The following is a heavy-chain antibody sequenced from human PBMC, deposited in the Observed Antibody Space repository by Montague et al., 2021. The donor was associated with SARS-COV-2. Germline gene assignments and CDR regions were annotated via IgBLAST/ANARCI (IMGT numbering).Heavy chain of an antibody. CDR1: GGSLSGYY. CDR2: INHSANT. D-gene: IGHD3-10*01. V-gene: IGHV4-34*01. Sequence: SETLSLTCAVYGGSLSGYYWSWIRQPPEKGLEWIGEINHSANTKHNPSLKSPVTISIDTSKNQFSLKMTSVTAADTATYYCASGIYPSGSYYNRYYYGLNIWGPGTTVIVSS. J-gene: IGHJ6*02. CDR3: ASGIYPSGSYYNRYYYGLNI.